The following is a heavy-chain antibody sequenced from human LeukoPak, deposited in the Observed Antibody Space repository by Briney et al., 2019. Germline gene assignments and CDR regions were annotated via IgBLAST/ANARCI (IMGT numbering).Heavy chain of an antibody. V-gene: IGHV3-48*01. D-gene: IGHD1-1*01. J-gene: IGHJ4*02. CDR1: GFIFGTYS. CDR3: AKIAAGNFDY. CDR2: ISSSSSTI. Sequence: GGSLRLSCAASGFIFGTYSMNWVRQAPGKGLEWVSYISSSSSTIYYADSVKGRFTISRDNAKNSLYLQMNSLRAEDTAVYYCAKIAAGNFDYWGQGTLVTVSS.